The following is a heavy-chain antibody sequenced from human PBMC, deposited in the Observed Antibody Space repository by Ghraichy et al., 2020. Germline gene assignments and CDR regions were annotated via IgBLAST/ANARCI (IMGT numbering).Heavy chain of an antibody. J-gene: IGHJ1*01. CDR2: ISSSSSTI. CDR3: ARVGCSGGSCYRRGPFQH. CDR1: GFTFSSYS. Sequence: GGSLRLSCAASGFTFSSYSMNWVRQAPGKGLEWVSYISSSSSTIYYADSVKGRFTISRDNAKNSLYLQMNSLRDEDTAVYYCARVGCSGGSCYRRGPFQHWGQGTLVTVSS. V-gene: IGHV3-48*02. D-gene: IGHD2-15*01.